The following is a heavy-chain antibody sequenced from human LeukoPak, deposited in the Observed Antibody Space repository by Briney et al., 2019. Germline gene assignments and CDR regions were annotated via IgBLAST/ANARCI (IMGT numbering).Heavy chain of an antibody. CDR2: ISSSSIYI. Sequence: GGSLRLSCAASGFSFSTYWMTWVRQAPGKGLEWVSSISSSSIYIYYADSVKGRFTISRDNAKNSLYLQMNSLRAEDTAVYYCALGETLYYFDYWGQGTLVTVSS. V-gene: IGHV3-21*01. CDR1: GFSFSTYW. CDR3: ALGETLYYFDY. J-gene: IGHJ4*02. D-gene: IGHD3-10*01.